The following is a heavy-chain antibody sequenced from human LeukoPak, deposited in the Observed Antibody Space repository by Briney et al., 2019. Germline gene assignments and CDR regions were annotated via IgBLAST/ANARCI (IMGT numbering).Heavy chain of an antibody. D-gene: IGHD6-19*01. V-gene: IGHV3-21*01. J-gene: IGHJ4*02. CDR2: ISSSSSYI. Sequence: KLGGSLRLSCAASGFTFINYAMTCVRQAPGKGLEWVSSISSSSSYIYYADSVKGRLTISRDNAKNSLYLYMNSLRAEDTAVYYCARDGRGAVASDYWGQGTLLTVSS. CDR1: GFTFINYA. CDR3: ARDGRGAVASDY.